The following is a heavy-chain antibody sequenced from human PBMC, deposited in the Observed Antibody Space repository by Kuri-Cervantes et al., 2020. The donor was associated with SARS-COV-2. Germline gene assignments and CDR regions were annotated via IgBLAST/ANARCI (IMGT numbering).Heavy chain of an antibody. Sequence: GESLKISCAASGFTFSSYEMNWVRQAPGEGLEWVSYISSSGSTIYYADSVKGRFTISRDNAKNSLYLQMNSPRAEDTAVYYCARGMNPNYDFWSGYSLNYFDYWGQGTLVTVSS. D-gene: IGHD3-3*01. CDR2: ISSSGSTI. CDR3: ARGMNPNYDFWSGYSLNYFDY. J-gene: IGHJ4*02. V-gene: IGHV3-48*03. CDR1: GFTFSSYE.